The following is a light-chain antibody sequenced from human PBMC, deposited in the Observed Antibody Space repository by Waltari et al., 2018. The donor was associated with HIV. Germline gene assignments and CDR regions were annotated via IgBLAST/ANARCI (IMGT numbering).Light chain of an antibody. CDR3: QHFDTSLPKYT. V-gene: IGKV3-20*01. CDR2: GAS. Sequence: EFVLTQSPGTLSLSPGERATLSCRASQSVSSSYLAWYPQRPGQAPRLLIYGASSRAAGIPDRFTGSVSGTDFTLTISRLEPEDFAVYYCQHFDTSLPKYTFGQGTKLEIK. J-gene: IGKJ2*01. CDR1: QSVSSSY.